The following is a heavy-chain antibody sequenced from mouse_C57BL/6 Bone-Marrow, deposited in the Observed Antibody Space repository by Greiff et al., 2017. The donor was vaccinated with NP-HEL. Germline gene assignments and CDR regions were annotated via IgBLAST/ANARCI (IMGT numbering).Heavy chain of an antibody. J-gene: IGHJ4*01. CDR3: ARDRGLVTTGYYYAMDY. V-gene: IGHV5-4*01. Sequence: EVQLQESGGGLVKPGGSLKLSCAASGFTFSSYAMSWVRQTPEKRLEWVATISDGGSYTYYPDNVKGRFTISRDNAKNNLYLQMSHLKSEDTAMYYCARDRGLVTTGYYYAMDYWGQGTSVTVSS. D-gene: IGHD2-2*01. CDR1: GFTFSSYA. CDR2: ISDGGSYT.